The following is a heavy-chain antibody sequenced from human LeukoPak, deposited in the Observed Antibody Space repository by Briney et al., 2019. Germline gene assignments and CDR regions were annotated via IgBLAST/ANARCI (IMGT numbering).Heavy chain of an antibody. D-gene: IGHD3/OR15-3a*01. CDR1: GGSISGSFYY. V-gene: IGHV4-39*01. Sequence: SETLSLTCTVSGGSISGSFYYWGWIRQPPGKGLEWVGSIYYSGSTYYNPSLKSRVTISVDTSKNQFSLNLSSVTAADTAVYYCARRGLIDYWGQGTLVTVSS. J-gene: IGHJ4*02. CDR3: ARRGLIDY. CDR2: IYYSGST.